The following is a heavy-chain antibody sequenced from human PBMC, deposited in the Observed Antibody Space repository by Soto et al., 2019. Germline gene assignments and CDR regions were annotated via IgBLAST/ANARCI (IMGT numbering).Heavy chain of an antibody. CDR1: GFTFNNAW. CDR2: IKNKINGEAT. Sequence: EVQLVESGGGLVKPGGSVRLSCAASGFTFNNAWMNWVRQAPGKGLEWVGRIKNKINGEATDYAEPVKGRFTISRDDAKNTVYLQMNSLKTEDTAVYYCVTDGLRDALEGFGYWGQGTLVTVSS. J-gene: IGHJ4*02. V-gene: IGHV3-15*07. CDR3: VTDGLRDALEGFGY. D-gene: IGHD3-3*01.